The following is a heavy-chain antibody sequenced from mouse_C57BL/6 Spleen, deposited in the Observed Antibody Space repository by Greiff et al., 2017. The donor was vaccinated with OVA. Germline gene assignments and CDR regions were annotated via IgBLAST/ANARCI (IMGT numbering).Heavy chain of an antibody. Sequence: EVQVVESAGGLVQPGGSMKLSCVASGFTFSNYWMNWVRQSPEKGLEWVAQIRLKSDNYATHYAESVKGRFTISRDDSKSSVYLQMNNLSAEDTGIYYCTIYYAMDYWGQGTSVTVSS. J-gene: IGHJ4*01. CDR1: GFTFSNYW. CDR2: IRLKSDNYAT. V-gene: IGHV6-3*01. CDR3: TIYYAMDY.